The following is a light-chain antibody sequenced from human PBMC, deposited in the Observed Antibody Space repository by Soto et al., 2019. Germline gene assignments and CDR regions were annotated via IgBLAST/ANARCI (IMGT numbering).Light chain of an antibody. J-gene: IGKJ5*01. V-gene: IGKV1-39*01. CDR3: QQSYNTPIT. Sequence: DIQMTQSPSSLSASVGDRVTITCRASQSISTFLNWYQQKPGKAPKLLMYAASNLQSGVPSRFSGSGSGTDFILTISSLQPEDFATYYCQQSYNTPITFGQGTRLE. CDR1: QSISTF. CDR2: AAS.